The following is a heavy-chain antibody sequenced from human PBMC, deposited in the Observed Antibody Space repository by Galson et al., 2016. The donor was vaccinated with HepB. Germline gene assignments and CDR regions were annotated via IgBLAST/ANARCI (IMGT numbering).Heavy chain of an antibody. CDR1: GDTFIGYW. D-gene: IGHD3-3*01. J-gene: IGHJ6*02. V-gene: IGHV5-51*01. CDR3: ARGRGGYYYDMDV. CDR2: IFPSGSTI. Sequence: QSGAEVKKPGESLKISCQGSGDTFIGYWIVWVRQLPGKGLEWMGTIFPSGSTIKYSPSFRGQVTISADKSITTAYLQWSTLKASDTAIFYCARGRGGYYYDMDVWGQGTAVTVS.